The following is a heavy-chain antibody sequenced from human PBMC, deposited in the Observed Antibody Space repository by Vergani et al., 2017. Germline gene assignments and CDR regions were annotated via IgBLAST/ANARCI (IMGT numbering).Heavy chain of an antibody. CDR1: GGSISSSSYY. CDR3: ARHLAYCSCDCYPYYYGMDV. D-gene: IGHD2-21*02. J-gene: IGHJ6*02. Sequence: QLQLQESGPGLVKPSETLSLTCTVSGGSISSSSYYWGWIRQPPGKGLEWIGSIYFSGSTYYNPSLKSRVTISVYTSKNQFSLNLSSVTAADTAVYYCARHLAYCSCDCYPYYYGMDVWGQGTTVTVSS. CDR2: IYFSGST. V-gene: IGHV4-39*01.